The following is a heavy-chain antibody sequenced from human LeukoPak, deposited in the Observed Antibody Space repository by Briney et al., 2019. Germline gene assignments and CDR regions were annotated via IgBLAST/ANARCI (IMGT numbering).Heavy chain of an antibody. J-gene: IGHJ4*02. V-gene: IGHV4-34*01. CDR2: INHSGST. Sequence: SETLSLTCAVYGGSFSGYYWSWIRQPPGKGLEWIGEINHSGSTNYNPSLKSRVTISVDTSKNQFSLKLSSVTAADTAVYYCAREPLKYYCSSTSCYGSWTAAGYFDYWGQGTLVTVSS. CDR1: GGSFSGYY. D-gene: IGHD2-2*01. CDR3: AREPLKYYCSSTSCYGSWTAAGYFDY.